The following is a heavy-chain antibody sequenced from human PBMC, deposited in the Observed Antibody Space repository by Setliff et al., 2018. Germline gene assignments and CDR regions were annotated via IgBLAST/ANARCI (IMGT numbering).Heavy chain of an antibody. V-gene: IGHV4-30-4*08. CDR3: ATYSSGWYYFDY. CDR1: GGSISSGDYY. D-gene: IGHD6-19*01. CDR2: IYYSGST. J-gene: IGHJ4*02. Sequence: SETLSLTCTVSGGSISSGDYYWSWIRQPPGKGLEWIGYIYYSGSTYYNPSLKSRVTISVDTSKNQFSLKLSSVTAADTAVYYCATYSSGWYYFDYWGQGTLVT.